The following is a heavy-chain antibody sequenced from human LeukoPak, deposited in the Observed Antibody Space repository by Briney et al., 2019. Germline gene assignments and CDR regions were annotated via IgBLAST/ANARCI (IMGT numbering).Heavy chain of an antibody. CDR2: INPNSGGT. Sequence: ASVKVSCKASGYTFTGYYMHWVRQAPGQGLEWMGWINPNSGGTNYAQKFQGRVTMTRDTSISTAYMELSRLRSDDTAVYYCARDPTRDGYKYYFDYWGQGTLVTVSS. D-gene: IGHD5-24*01. J-gene: IGHJ4*02. CDR3: ARDPTRDGYKYYFDY. CDR1: GYTFTGYY. V-gene: IGHV1-2*02.